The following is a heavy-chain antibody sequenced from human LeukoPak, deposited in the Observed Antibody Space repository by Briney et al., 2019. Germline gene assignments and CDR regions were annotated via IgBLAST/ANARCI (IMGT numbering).Heavy chain of an antibody. D-gene: IGHD3-22*01. Sequence: KPGGSLRLSCAASGFTFSSYSMNWVRQAPGKGLEWVSSISSSSSYIYYAGSVKGRFTISTDNAKNSLDLQMNRLKAEDTALCDSARVFVGYYDSSGAFDYWGQGTLVTVSS. CDR1: GFTFSSYS. CDR2: ISSSSSYI. J-gene: IGHJ4*02. V-gene: IGHV3-21*04. CDR3: ARVFVGYYDSSGAFDY.